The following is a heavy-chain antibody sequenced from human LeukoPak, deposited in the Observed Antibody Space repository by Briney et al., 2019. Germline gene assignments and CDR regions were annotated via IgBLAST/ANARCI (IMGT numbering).Heavy chain of an antibody. D-gene: IGHD6-13*01. CDR3: ARRKAATYAMDV. CDR2: TYYRSKWYN. J-gene: IGHJ6*02. CDR1: GDSVSSNSAT. V-gene: IGHV6-1*01. Sequence: SQTLSLTCAISGDSVSSNSATWNWIRQSPSRGLEWLGRTYYRSKWYNDYAVSMKSRITINPDTSKNQFSLRLNSVTPEDTAVYYCARRKAATYAMDVWGQGTTVTVSS.